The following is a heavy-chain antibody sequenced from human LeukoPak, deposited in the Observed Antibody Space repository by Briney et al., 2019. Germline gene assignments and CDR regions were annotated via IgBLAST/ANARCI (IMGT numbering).Heavy chain of an antibody. J-gene: IGHJ4*02. D-gene: IGHD2-15*01. CDR3: AKVNLQYCSGGSCYGPDY. V-gene: IGHV3-30*18. CDR2: ISYDGSNK. Sequence: PGGSLRLSCAASGFTFKNFGMHWVRQGPGKGLEWVAVISYDGSNKYYADSVKGRFTISRDNSKNTLYLQMNSLRAEDTAVYYCAKVNLQYCSGGSCYGPDYWGQGTLVTVSS. CDR1: GFTFKNFG.